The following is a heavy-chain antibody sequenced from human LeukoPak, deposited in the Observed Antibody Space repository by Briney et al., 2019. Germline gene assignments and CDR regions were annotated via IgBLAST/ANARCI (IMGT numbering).Heavy chain of an antibody. Sequence: GGSLRLSCAASGFTFGNYAMHWVRQPPGKGLEWVAAISYDGRNKYYADSMRGRFTISGDNSKNTLFLQMNSLRVEDTAVYYCARDRGSPNSYGDSIDYWGRGTLVPVSS. D-gene: IGHD4-17*01. V-gene: IGHV3-30*04. CDR2: ISYDGRNK. J-gene: IGHJ4*02. CDR3: ARDRGSPNSYGDSIDY. CDR1: GFTFGNYA.